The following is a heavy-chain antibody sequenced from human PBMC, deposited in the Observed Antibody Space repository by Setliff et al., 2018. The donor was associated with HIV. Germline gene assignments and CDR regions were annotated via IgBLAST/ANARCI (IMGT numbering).Heavy chain of an antibody. D-gene: IGHD3-3*01. J-gene: IGHJ3*01. Sequence: GESLRLSCVASGFTFSTYAINWVRLAPGKGLGWVSSISGSGYPYYADSVKGRFTISRDNSKNTLFLQMDSLRAEDTALYYCAKQRYYDGNDGFDVWGQGTMVTVSS. V-gene: IGHV3-23*01. CDR2: ISGSGYP. CDR3: AKQRYYDGNDGFDV. CDR1: GFTFSTYA.